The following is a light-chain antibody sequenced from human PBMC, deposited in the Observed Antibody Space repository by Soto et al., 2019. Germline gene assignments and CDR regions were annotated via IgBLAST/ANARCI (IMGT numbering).Light chain of an antibody. CDR3: QQYGSSPPIT. J-gene: IGKJ5*01. V-gene: IGKV3-20*01. Sequence: EIVLTQSPGTLSLSPGERATLSCRASQSVSSSYLAWYQHKPGQAPRLLIYGASSRATGIPDRFSGSGSGTDFTFTISRLEPEDFAVYYCQQYGSSPPITFGQGTRLEIK. CDR1: QSVSSSY. CDR2: GAS.